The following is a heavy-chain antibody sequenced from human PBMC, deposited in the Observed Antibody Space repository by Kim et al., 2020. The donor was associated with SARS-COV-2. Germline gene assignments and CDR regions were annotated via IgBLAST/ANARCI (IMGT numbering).Heavy chain of an antibody. CDR3: AKTPQSIAALLRDFDY. CDR2: ISGSGGST. D-gene: IGHD6-6*01. CDR1: GFTFSSYA. J-gene: IGHJ4*02. Sequence: GGSLRLSCAASGFTFSSYAMSWVRQAPGKGLEWVSAISGSGGSTYYADSVKGRFTISRDNSKNTLYLQMNSLRAEDTAVYYCAKTPQSIAALLRDFDYWGQGTLVTVSS. V-gene: IGHV3-23*01.